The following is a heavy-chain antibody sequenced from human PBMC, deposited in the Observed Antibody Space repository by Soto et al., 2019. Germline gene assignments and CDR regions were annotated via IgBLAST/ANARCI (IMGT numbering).Heavy chain of an antibody. CDR3: ARDKRQESFDI. J-gene: IGHJ3*02. CDR2: IIPILGIA. Sequence: QVQLVQSGAEVQKPGSSVKVSCKASGGTFSSYTISWVRQAPGQGLEWMGRIIPILGIANYAQKFQGRVTIPAEKTTSTAYKELSSLRSEDTAVYYCARDKRQESFDIWGQGTMVTVSS. CDR1: GGTFSSYT. V-gene: IGHV1-69*08.